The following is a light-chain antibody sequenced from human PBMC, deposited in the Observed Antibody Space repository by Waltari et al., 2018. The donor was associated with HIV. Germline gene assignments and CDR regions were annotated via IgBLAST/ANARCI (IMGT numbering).Light chain of an antibody. V-gene: IGLV3-19*01. CDR1: SLRNFF. CDR3: HSRDTDGDHYV. Sequence: SSELTQDPVLSVALGQTIKITCQGDSLRNFFPNWYQQPPGQAPILVVYGANRRPSGIPDRFSASNSGNTSSLIISDSQAVDEADYYCHSRDTDGDHYVFGGGTRVIV. CDR2: GAN. J-gene: IGLJ1*01.